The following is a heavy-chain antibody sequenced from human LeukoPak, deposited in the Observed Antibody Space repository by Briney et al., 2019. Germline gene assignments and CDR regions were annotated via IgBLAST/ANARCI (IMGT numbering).Heavy chain of an antibody. D-gene: IGHD3-22*01. V-gene: IGHV1-18*01. Sequence: GASVKVSCKASGYTFTSYGISWVRQAPGQGLEWMGWISAYNGNTNYAQKLQGRVTMTTDTSTSTAYMELRSLRSDDTAVYYCARDQVDHTYYYDSSGYYAHLDYWGQGTLVTVSS. J-gene: IGHJ4*02. CDR3: ARDQVDHTYYYDSSGYYAHLDY. CDR2: ISAYNGNT. CDR1: GYTFTSYG.